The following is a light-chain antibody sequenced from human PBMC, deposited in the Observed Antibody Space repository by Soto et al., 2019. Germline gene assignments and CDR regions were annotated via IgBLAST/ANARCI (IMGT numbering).Light chain of an antibody. J-gene: IGKJ5*01. Sequence: DIQMTQSPSSLSASVGDRVTITCRASHYINNYLNWYRQKPGKAPKLLIYAASSLQSGVPSRFSGSGSGTDFTLTISSLQPEDFATYYCQQSYSTPRSITFGQGTRLEIK. V-gene: IGKV1-39*01. CDR1: HYINNY. CDR3: QQSYSTPRSIT. CDR2: AAS.